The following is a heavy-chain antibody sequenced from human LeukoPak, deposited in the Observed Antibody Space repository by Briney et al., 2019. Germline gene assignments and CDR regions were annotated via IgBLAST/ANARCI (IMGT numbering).Heavy chain of an antibody. CDR2: IYYSGST. V-gene: IGHV4-39*01. CDR3: ARLHYGGNYGYYYYMDV. J-gene: IGHJ6*03. CDR1: GGSISSSSYY. D-gene: IGHD4-23*01. Sequence: SETLSLTCTVSGGSISSSSYYWGWIRQPPVKGLKWIGSIYYSGSTYYNPSLKSRVTISVDTSKNQFSLKLSSVTAADTAVYYCARLHYGGNYGYYYYMDVWGKGTTVTISS.